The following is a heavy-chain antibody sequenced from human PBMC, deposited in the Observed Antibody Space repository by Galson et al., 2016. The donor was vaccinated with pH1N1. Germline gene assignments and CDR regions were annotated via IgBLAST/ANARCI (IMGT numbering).Heavy chain of an antibody. CDR3: AHREVMITNAFDF. CDR2: IYWDDDK. Sequence: PALVKPTQTLTLTCNFSGFSVRSSGMGVGWIRQPPGKALEWLAVIYWDDDKRYSPSLKRRLTITKDTSKNQVVLKMTNMDPADTATYYCAHREVMITNAFDFWGQGTMVTVSS. J-gene: IGHJ3*01. V-gene: IGHV2-5*02. CDR1: GFSVRSSGMG. D-gene: IGHD3-16*01.